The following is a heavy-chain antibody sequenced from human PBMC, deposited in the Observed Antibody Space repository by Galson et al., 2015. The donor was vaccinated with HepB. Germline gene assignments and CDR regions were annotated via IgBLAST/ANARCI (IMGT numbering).Heavy chain of an antibody. Sequence: SLRLSCAASGFTFSTYAMHWVRQAPGKGLEYLSAISNNGGRIYHANSVKGRFTISRDNSKNTLYLQMGSLRAEDMAVYYCARGPECSSTTGYIWGPGFDYWGQGILVTVSS. CDR3: ARGPECSSTTGYIWGPGFDY. D-gene: IGHD2-2*02. CDR2: ISNNGGRI. V-gene: IGHV3-64*01. CDR1: GFTFSTYA. J-gene: IGHJ4*02.